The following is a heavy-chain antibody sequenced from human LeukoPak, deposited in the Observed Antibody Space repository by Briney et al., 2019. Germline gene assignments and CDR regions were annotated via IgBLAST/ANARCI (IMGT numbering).Heavy chain of an antibody. CDR1: GFTFSNAW. V-gene: IGHV3-15*01. D-gene: IGHD6-13*01. J-gene: IGHJ4*02. CDR2: IKSKTDGGTT. Sequence: PGGSLRLSCAASGFTFSNAWMSWVRQAPGKGLEWVGRIKSKTDGGTTDYAAPVKGRFTISRDDSKNTLYLQMNSLKTEDTAVYCCTTEYSSSWFFDYWGQGTLVTVSS. CDR3: TTEYSSSWFFDY.